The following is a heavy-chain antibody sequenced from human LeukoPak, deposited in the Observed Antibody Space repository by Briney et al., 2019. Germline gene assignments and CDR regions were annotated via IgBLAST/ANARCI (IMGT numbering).Heavy chain of an antibody. V-gene: IGHV3-74*01. J-gene: IGHJ4*02. CDR3: ARDAPGNTALDY. Sequence: GGSLRLSCAASGFIFVSYWMHWVRQAPGKGLVWVSRINGYGSSTDFADSVKGRFTISRDNAKNTLYLQMNSLRAEDTAVYYCARDAPGNTALDYWGQGTLVTVSS. CDR1: GFIFVSYW. D-gene: IGHD5-18*01. CDR2: INGYGSST.